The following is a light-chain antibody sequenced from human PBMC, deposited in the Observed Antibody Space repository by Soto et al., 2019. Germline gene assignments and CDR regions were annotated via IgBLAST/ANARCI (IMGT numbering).Light chain of an antibody. J-gene: IGKJ1*01. Sequence: DIQMTQSPSTLPASVGDRVTITCRASQSISSWLAWYQQRPGKAPNLLIYKASILEVGVPSRFSGRESGTEFTLTISSLQPDDFATYYCQQYDSYSLTFGQGTKVEIK. CDR1: QSISSW. CDR3: QQYDSYSLT. V-gene: IGKV1-5*03. CDR2: KAS.